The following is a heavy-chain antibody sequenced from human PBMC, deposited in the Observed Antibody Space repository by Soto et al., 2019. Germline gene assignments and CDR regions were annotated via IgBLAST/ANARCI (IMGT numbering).Heavy chain of an antibody. CDR3: AKDLYSSSPGGFDY. CDR1: GFTFSSYG. D-gene: IGHD6-6*01. J-gene: IGHJ4*02. CDR2: ISYDGSNK. Sequence: GGSLRLSCAASGFTFSSYGMHWVRQAPGKGLEWVAVISYDGSNKYYADSVKGRFTISRDNSKNTLYLQMNSLRAEDTAVYYCAKDLYSSSPGGFDYWGQGXLVTVYS. V-gene: IGHV3-30*18.